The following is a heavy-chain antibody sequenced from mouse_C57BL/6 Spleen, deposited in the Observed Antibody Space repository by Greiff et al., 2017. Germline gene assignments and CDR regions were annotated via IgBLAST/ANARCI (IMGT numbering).Heavy chain of an antibody. V-gene: IGHV1-80*01. CDR3: ARSRYYGSSPSNWYFDV. Sequence: QVQLQQSGAELVKPGASVQISCKASGYAFSSYWMNWVQQRPGKGLEWIGQISPGDGDNNYNGKLKGKATLTADKSSSTAYMQLSSLTSEDSAVYFCARSRYYGSSPSNWYFDVVGTGTTVTVSS. CDR2: ISPGDGDN. CDR1: GYAFSSYW. J-gene: IGHJ1*03. D-gene: IGHD1-1*01.